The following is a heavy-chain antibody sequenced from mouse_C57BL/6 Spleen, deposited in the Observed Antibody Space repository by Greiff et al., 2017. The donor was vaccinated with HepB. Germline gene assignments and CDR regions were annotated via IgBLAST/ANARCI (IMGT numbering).Heavy chain of an antibody. Sequence: QVQLKQSGAELVRPGASVKLSCKASGYTFTDYYINWVKQRPGQGLEWIARIYPGSGNTYYNEKFKGKATLTAEKSSSTAYMQLSSLTSEDSAVYCCARERDYDYTWFAYWGQGTLVTVSA. D-gene: IGHD2-4*01. CDR2: IYPGSGNT. J-gene: IGHJ3*01. V-gene: IGHV1-76*01. CDR3: ARERDYDYTWFAY. CDR1: GYTFTDYY.